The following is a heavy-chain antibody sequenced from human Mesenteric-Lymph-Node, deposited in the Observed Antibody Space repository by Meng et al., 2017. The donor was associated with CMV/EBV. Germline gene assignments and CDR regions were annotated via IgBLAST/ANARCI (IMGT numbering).Heavy chain of an antibody. D-gene: IGHD6-6*01. CDR2: ISWNSGSI. CDR1: GFTFDDYA. J-gene: IGHJ4*02. CDR3: AKDIGGQLVGGQGFDY. Sequence: LSLTCAASGFTFDDYAMHWVRQAPGKGLEWVSGISWNSGSIGYADSVKGRFTISRDNAKNSLYLQMDSLRAEDTALYYCAKDIGGQLVGGQGFDYWGQGTLVTVSS. V-gene: IGHV3-9*01.